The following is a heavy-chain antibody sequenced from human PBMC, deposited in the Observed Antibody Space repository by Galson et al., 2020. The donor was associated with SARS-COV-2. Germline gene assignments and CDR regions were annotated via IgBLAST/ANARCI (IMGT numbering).Heavy chain of an antibody. J-gene: IGHJ6*02. D-gene: IGHD6-13*01. CDR3: VKDRYPYSSSWYYMDV. V-gene: IGHV3-64D*06. Sequence: ESLKISCSASGFTFSSYAMHWVRQAPGKGLEYVSAISSNGGSTYYADSVKGRFTISRDNSKNTLYLQMSSLRAQDTAVYYCVKDRYPYSSSWYYMDVWGQGTTVTVSS. CDR2: ISSNGGST. CDR1: GFTFSSYA.